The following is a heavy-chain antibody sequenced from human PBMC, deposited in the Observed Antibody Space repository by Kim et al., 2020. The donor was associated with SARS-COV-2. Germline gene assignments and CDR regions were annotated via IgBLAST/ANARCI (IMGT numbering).Heavy chain of an antibody. D-gene: IGHD3-10*01. CDR2: INHSGST. CDR1: GGSFSGYY. V-gene: IGHV4-34*01. Sequence: SETLSLTCAVYGGSFSGYYWSWIRQPPGKGLEWIGEINHSGSTNYNPSLKSRVTISVDTSKNQFSLKLSSVTAADTAVYYCARYRSGSPWYFDLWGRGTLVTVSS. J-gene: IGHJ2*01. CDR3: ARYRSGSPWYFDL.